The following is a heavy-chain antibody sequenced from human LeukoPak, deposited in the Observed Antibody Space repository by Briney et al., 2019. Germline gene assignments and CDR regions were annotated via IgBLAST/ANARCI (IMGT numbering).Heavy chain of an antibody. CDR2: INPSGGST. CDR3: ASQQAYYYGSGSSAFDY. J-gene: IGHJ4*02. V-gene: IGHV1-46*01. Sequence: VSVIVSCKASGYTFTSYYMHWVRQAPEQGLEWMGIINPSGGSTSYAQKFQGRVAMTRDTSTSTVYMELSSLRSEDTAVYYCASQQAYYYGSGSSAFDYWGQGTLVTVSS. CDR1: GYTFTSYY. D-gene: IGHD3-10*01.